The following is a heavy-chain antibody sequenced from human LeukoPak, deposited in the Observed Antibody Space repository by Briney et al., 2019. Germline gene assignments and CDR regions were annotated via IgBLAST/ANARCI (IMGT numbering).Heavy chain of an antibody. V-gene: IGHV4-30-2*01. CDR3: ARGPIAVAEFDY. J-gene: IGHJ4*02. CDR1: GGSISSGGYS. D-gene: IGHD6-19*01. Sequence: SETLSLTCAVSGGSISSGGYSWSWIRQPPGKGLEWIGEINHSGSTNYNPSLKSRVTISVDTSKNQFSLKLSSVTAADTAVYYCARGPIAVAEFDYWGQGTLVTVSS. CDR2: INHSGST.